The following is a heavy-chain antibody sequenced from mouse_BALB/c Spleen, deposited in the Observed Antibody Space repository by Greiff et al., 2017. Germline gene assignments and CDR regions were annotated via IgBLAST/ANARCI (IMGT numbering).Heavy chain of an antibody. CDR1: GFTFSSYW. J-gene: IGHJ4*01. CDR2: IRLKSDNYAT. Sequence: EVKLVESGGGLVQPGGSMKLSCVASGFTFSSYWMSWVRQSPEKGLEWVAEIRLKSDNYATHYAESVKGKFTISRDDSKSRLYLQMNSLRAEDTGIYYCTRDYYAMDYWGQGTSVTVSS. CDR3: TRDYYAMDY. V-gene: IGHV6-6*02.